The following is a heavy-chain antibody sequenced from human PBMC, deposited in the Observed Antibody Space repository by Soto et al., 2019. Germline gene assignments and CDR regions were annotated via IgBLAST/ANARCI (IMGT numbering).Heavy chain of an antibody. Sequence: GGSLRLSCAASGFSFSGYGMHWVRQAPGKGLEWVAVIWYDGSEKYYADSVKGRFTISRDNSKNTLYLQMNSLRGEDTAVFYCARDRSDGSGLYMDVWGKGTTVTVSS. CDR2: IWYDGSEK. J-gene: IGHJ6*03. CDR3: ARDRSDGSGLYMDV. V-gene: IGHV3-33*01. D-gene: IGHD3-16*01. CDR1: GFSFSGYG.